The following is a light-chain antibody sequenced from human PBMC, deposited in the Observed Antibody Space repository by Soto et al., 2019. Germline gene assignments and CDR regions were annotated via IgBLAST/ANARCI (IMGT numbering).Light chain of an antibody. Sequence: QSALPQPASVSGSPGQSITISCTGTSSDVGGFNYVSWYQHYPGEAPKLLIYEVSNRPSGVSSRFSGSKSGNTASLTISGRQADDEGDYYCSSFTPSNTWVFGGGTKLTVL. J-gene: IGLJ3*02. CDR2: EVS. CDR3: SSFTPSNTWV. CDR1: SSDVGGFNY. V-gene: IGLV2-14*01.